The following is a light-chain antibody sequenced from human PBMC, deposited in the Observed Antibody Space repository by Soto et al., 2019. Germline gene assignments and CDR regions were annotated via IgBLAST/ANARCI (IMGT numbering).Light chain of an antibody. J-gene: IGLJ3*02. V-gene: IGLV2-14*01. CDR1: SSDVGGHNY. CDR3: SSYTSSSTFWV. Sequence: QSALTQPASVSGSPGQSITISCTGTSSDVGGHNYVSWYQQHPGKAPKLMIYDVSNRPSGVSNRFSGSKSGNTASLTISGLQAEDEADYYCSSYTSSSTFWVFGGGTKVTVL. CDR2: DVS.